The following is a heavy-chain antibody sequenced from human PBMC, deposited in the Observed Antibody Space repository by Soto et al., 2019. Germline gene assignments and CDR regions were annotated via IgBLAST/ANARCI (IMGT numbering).Heavy chain of an antibody. Sequence: SVKVSCKASGCTFSSYAISWVRQAPGQGLEWMGGSIPIFGTANYAQKFQGRVTITADKSTITAYMELSSLRSEDTAVYYCARDKVELRDYYYGMDVWGQGTTVTVSS. D-gene: IGHD1-7*01. CDR1: GCTFSSYA. CDR3: ARDKVELRDYYYGMDV. V-gene: IGHV1-69*06. J-gene: IGHJ6*02. CDR2: SIPIFGTA.